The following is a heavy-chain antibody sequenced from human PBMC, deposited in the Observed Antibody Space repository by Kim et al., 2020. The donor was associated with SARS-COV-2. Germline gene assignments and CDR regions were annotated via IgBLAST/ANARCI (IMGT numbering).Heavy chain of an antibody. J-gene: IGHJ4*02. Sequence: TLSLTCTVSGGSISSGGYYWSWIRQHPGKGLEWIGYIYYSGSTYYNPSLKSRVTISVDTSKNQFSLKLSSVTAADTAVYYCARGILITIFGVVAHLDYWGQGTLVTVSS. CDR1: GGSISSGGYY. V-gene: IGHV4-31*03. CDR3: ARGILITIFGVVAHLDY. D-gene: IGHD3-3*01. CDR2: IYYSGST.